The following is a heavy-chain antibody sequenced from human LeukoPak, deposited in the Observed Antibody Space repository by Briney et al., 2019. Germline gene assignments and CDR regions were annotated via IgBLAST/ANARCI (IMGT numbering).Heavy chain of an antibody. CDR3: AKGAASRGYTYVAN. CDR1: AFTFRPYA. V-gene: IGHV3-23*01. D-gene: IGHD5-18*01. J-gene: IGHJ4*02. CDR2: VSGSGGST. Sequence: PGWSLRLSCAPSAFTFRPYAMIWVRQAPGKGLEWVSSVSGSGGSTYYADSVKGRFTISRDTSNNTLYLQMNSLRAEDTAVYYCAKGAASRGYTYVANWGQGTLVTVSS.